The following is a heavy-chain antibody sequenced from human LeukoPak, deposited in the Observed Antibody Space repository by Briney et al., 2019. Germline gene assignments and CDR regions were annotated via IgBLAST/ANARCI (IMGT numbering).Heavy chain of an antibody. CDR2: IIPIFGTA. CDR3: ARGPTYYYDSSGYQYFDY. D-gene: IGHD3-22*01. Sequence: ASVKVSCKASGGTFGSYAISWVRQAPGQGLEWMGGIIPIFGTANYAQKFQGRVTITTDESTSTAYMELSSLRSEDTAVYYCARGPTYYYDSSGYQYFDYWGQGTLVTVSS. CDR1: GGTFGSYA. V-gene: IGHV1-69*05. J-gene: IGHJ4*02.